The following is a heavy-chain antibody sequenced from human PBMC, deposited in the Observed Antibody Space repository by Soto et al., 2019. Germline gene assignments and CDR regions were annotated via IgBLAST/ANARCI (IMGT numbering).Heavy chain of an antibody. Sequence: SVKVSCKASGGTFSSYAISWVRQAPGQGLEWMGGIIPIFGTANYAQKFQGRVTITADESTSTAYMELSSLRSEDTAVYYCARGRGCSSTSCYAGYGPWGQGTLVTVSS. J-gene: IGHJ5*02. CDR2: IIPIFGTA. CDR3: ARGRGCSSTSCYAGYGP. D-gene: IGHD2-2*01. V-gene: IGHV1-69*13. CDR1: GGTFSSYA.